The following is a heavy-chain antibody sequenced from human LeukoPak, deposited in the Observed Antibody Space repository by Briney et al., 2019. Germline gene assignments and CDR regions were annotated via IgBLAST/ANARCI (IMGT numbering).Heavy chain of an antibody. J-gene: IGHJ4*02. D-gene: IGHD4-11*01. CDR3: ARLRGNYFPDY. CDR2: IYYSGSI. V-gene: IGHV4-59*01. Sequence: SETLSLTCTVSGDYISGYYWTWIRQPPGKGLEWIGYIYYSGSINYNPSLKSRLTISVDTSKNQFSLKLSSVTAADTAVYYCARLRGNYFPDYWGQGTLVTVSS. CDR1: GDYISGYY.